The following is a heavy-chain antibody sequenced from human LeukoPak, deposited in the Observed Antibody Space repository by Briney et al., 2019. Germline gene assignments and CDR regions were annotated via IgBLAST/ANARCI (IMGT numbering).Heavy chain of an antibody. V-gene: IGHV4-4*07. CDR1: GGSISNSF. D-gene: IGHD1-26*01. CDR3: AREDAFTLGATLSFDP. Sequence: SETLSLTCTVSGGSISNSFWSWIRQSPGEGLEWIGRIEPFGNTNYSPSLKRRPTISIGKSKNQFSLNLRSVTAADTAVYYCAREDAFTLGATLSFDPWGQGTLVTVSS. CDR2: IEPFGNT. J-gene: IGHJ5*02.